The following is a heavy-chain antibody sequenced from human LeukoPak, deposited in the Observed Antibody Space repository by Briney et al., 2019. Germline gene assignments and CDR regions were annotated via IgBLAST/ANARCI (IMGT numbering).Heavy chain of an antibody. J-gene: IGHJ4*02. CDR3: AKDEEWFGDLPGRNFDY. CDR2: ISGSGSST. D-gene: IGHD3-10*01. V-gene: IGHV3-23*01. Sequence: GGSLRLSCAASGFTFSSYAMSWVRQAPGKGLEWVSAISGSGSSTYYADSVKGRFTISRDNSKNTLYLQMNSLRAEDTAVYYCAKDEEWFGDLPGRNFDYWGQGTLVTVSS. CDR1: GFTFSSYA.